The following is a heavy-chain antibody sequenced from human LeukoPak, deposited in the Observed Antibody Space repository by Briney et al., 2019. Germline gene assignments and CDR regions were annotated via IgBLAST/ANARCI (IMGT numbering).Heavy chain of an antibody. Sequence: PSETLSLTCTVSGGSISSYYWSWIRQPPGKGLEWIGYIYYSGSTNYNPSLKSRVTISVDTSKNQFSLKLSSVTVADTAVYYCARGIYYYYYMDVWGKGTTVTVSS. CDR3: ARGIYYYYYMDV. CDR1: GGSISSYY. V-gene: IGHV4-59*01. CDR2: IYYSGST. J-gene: IGHJ6*03.